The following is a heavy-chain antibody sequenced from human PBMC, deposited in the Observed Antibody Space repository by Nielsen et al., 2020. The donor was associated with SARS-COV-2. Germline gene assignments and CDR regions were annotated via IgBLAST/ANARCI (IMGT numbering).Heavy chain of an antibody. CDR3: ARGGLRLGESFMA. D-gene: IGHD3-16*01. V-gene: IGHV3-53*01. CDR1: GFTVSSNY. CDR2: IHSGATT. Sequence: GGSLRLSCAASGFTVSSNYMNWVRQAPGKGLEWVSGIHSGATTYYADSVKGRFTISIDNSENTLYLQMNSLRADDTAVYYCARGGLRLGESFMAWGQGTLVSVSA. J-gene: IGHJ5*02.